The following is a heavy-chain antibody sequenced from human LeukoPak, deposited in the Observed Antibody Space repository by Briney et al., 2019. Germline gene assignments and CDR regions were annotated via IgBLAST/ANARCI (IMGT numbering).Heavy chain of an antibody. CDR1: GYSFTSYW. J-gene: IGHJ5*02. D-gene: IGHD4-17*01. V-gene: IGHV5-51*01. CDR2: IYPGDSDT. CDR3: ARGPFIDYDPNWFDP. Sequence: GESLKISCKGSGYSFTSYWIGWVRQMPGKGLEWMGIIYPGDSDTRYSPSFQGQVTISADKSISTAYLQWSSLKASDTAMYYCARGPFIDYDPNWFDPWGQGTLVTVSS.